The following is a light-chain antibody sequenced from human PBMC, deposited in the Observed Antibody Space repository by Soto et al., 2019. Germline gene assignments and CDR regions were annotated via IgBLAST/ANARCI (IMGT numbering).Light chain of an antibody. Sequence: EIVLTQSPGTLSLSPRERVTLSCRASQSVSSNYLAWYQQKPGQAPRLLIFGASIRATGIPDRFSGSGSGTSFTLTISRLEPEDFAVYYCQQYGSSPFTFVQGTKLEIK. V-gene: IGKV3-20*01. J-gene: IGKJ2*01. CDR3: QQYGSSPFT. CDR2: GAS. CDR1: QSVSSNY.